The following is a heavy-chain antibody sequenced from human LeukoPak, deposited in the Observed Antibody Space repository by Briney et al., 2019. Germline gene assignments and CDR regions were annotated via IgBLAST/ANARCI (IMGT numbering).Heavy chain of an antibody. CDR3: ARHPGGSSWYWFDP. Sequence: SETLSLTCTVSGGSISSYYRSWIRQPPGKGLEWIGYIYTSGSTNYNPSLKSRVTISVDTSKNQFSLKLSSVTAADTAVYYCARHPGGSSWYWFDPWGQGTLVTVSS. D-gene: IGHD6-13*01. J-gene: IGHJ5*02. CDR2: IYTSGST. V-gene: IGHV4-4*09. CDR1: GGSISSYY.